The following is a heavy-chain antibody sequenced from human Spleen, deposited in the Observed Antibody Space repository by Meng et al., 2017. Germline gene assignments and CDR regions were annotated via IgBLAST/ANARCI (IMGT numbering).Heavy chain of an antibody. CDR3: ARDPHTTGTYDL. CDR2: INHSGST. V-gene: IGHV4-34*01. Sequence: QVQLQQWGAGLLKPSETLSLTCVVSGGSFSDYYWSWIRQPPGKGLEWIGEINHSGSTNYNPSLKSRLTMSIDTSKNRFSLKLTSVTAADTAVYYCARDPHTTGTYDLWGQGTLVTVSS. D-gene: IGHD1-1*01. CDR1: GGSFSDYY. J-gene: IGHJ5*02.